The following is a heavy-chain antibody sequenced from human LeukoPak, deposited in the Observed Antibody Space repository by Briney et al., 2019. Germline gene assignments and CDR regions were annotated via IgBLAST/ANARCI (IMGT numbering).Heavy chain of an antibody. CDR3: ARGKLWFGNPNWFDP. CDR1: GFTFSSYG. J-gene: IGHJ5*02. Sequence: SGGSLRLSCAASGFTFSSYGMHWVRQAPGKGLEWVAVISYDGSNKYYADSVKGRFTISRDNSKNTLYLQMNSLRAEDTAVYYCARGKLWFGNPNWFDPWGQGTLGTVSS. V-gene: IGHV3-30*19. D-gene: IGHD3-10*01. CDR2: ISYDGSNK.